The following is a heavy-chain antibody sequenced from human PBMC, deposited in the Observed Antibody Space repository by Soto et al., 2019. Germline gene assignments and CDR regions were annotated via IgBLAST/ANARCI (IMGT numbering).Heavy chain of an antibody. D-gene: IGHD2-2*01. V-gene: IGHV1-3*01. CDR2: INVGNANT. CDR1: GYTFSSYA. J-gene: IGHJ5*02. Sequence: QVQLVQSGAQVKKPGASVKVSCKASGYTFSSYAMHWVRQAPGQRLEWMGWINVGNANTKYSQKFQGRVTITRDTSASTAYMELSSLRSEDTAVYYCARGPVRNWFAPWGQGTLVTVSS. CDR3: ARGPVRNWFAP.